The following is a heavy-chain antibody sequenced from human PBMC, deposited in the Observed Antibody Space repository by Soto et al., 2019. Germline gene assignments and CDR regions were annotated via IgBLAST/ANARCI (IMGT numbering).Heavy chain of an antibody. V-gene: IGHV4-59*04. CDR2: IFYTGST. Sequence: PSETLSLTCTVSGGSISSYYWSWIRQPPGKGLEWIGYIFYTGSTYYNPSLKSRVTMSVDTSKNEFSLKVTSVTAVDTAVYYCARKTTVTTYFDYWGLGTLVTVSS. D-gene: IGHD4-17*01. CDR3: ARKTTVTTYFDY. CDR1: GGSISSYY. J-gene: IGHJ4*02.